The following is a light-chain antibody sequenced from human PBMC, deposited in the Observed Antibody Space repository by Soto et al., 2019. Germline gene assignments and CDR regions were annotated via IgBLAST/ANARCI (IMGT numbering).Light chain of an antibody. J-gene: IGKJ1*01. Sequence: EIVMTQSPATLSVSPGERATLSCRASQSVSSNLAWYQQKPGQAPRLLIYGASTRATGIPARSSGSGSGTEFTLTINSLQSEDFAVYYCQQYNNWPLTFGQGTKV. CDR2: GAS. CDR3: QQYNNWPLT. V-gene: IGKV3-15*01. CDR1: QSVSSN.